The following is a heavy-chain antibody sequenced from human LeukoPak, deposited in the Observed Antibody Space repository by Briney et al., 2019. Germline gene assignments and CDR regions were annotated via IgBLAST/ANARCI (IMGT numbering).Heavy chain of an antibody. CDR1: GFTFNNYA. V-gene: IGHV3-30*04. D-gene: IGHD2-15*01. J-gene: IGHJ4*02. CDR2: ISRDGTVQ. CDR3: AKSGLNRFDY. Sequence: PGGSLRLSCAGSGFTFNNYAMHWVRQAPGEGLEWVAVISRDGTVQYYADSVKGRLTISRDNSQSTMYLQMNSLRAEDTAVYYCAKSGLNRFDYWGQGTLVTVSS.